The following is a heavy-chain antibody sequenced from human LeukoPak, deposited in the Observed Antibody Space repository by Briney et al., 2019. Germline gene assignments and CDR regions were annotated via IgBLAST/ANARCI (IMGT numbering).Heavy chain of an antibody. J-gene: IGHJ6*03. Sequence: GGSLRLSCAASGFTFSSYSMHWVRQAPGKGLEWVAFIRYDGSNKYYADSVKGRFTISRDNSKNTLYLQMNSLRAEDTAVYYCAKVSIAARPDYYYYYMDVWGKGTTVTVSS. CDR1: GFTFSSYS. V-gene: IGHV3-30*02. CDR2: IRYDGSNK. D-gene: IGHD6-6*01. CDR3: AKVSIAARPDYYYYYMDV.